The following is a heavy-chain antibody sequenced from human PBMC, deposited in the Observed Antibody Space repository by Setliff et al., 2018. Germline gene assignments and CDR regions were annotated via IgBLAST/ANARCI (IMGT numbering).Heavy chain of an antibody. CDR1: GFTFSSYS. V-gene: IGHV3-21*01. D-gene: IGHD4-17*01. CDR2: ISSSSSYI. CDR3: ARERISGLTVTSYYFDY. J-gene: IGHJ4*02. Sequence: GSLRLSCAASGFTFSSYSMNWVRQAPGKGLEWVSSISSSSSYIYYADSVKGRFTISRDNARNSLYLQMNSLRAEDTAVYYCARERISGLTVTSYYFDYWGQGTLVTVSS.